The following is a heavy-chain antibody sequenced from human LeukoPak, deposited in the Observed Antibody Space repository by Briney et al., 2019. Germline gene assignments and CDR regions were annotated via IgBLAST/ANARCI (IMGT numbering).Heavy chain of an antibody. CDR3: ARHRGSSGWFS. D-gene: IGHD6-13*01. CDR1: GGSISSSSYY. J-gene: IGHJ5*02. V-gene: IGHV4-39*01. CDR2: ICYSGST. Sequence: PSETLSLTCTVSGGSISSSSYYWGWIPQPPGKGLVWIGSICYSGSTYYNRSVKSRVTVSVDTSKSQFTLELSSATAADTAVYYCARHRGSSGWFSWGQGTLVTVSS.